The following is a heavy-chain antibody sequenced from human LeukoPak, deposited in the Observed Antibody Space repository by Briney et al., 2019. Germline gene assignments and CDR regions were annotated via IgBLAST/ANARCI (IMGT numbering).Heavy chain of an antibody. D-gene: IGHD5-12*01. V-gene: IGHV3-7*01. J-gene: IGHJ6*03. CDR3: ARQATADYYYYYIDV. CDR1: GFTFSSYW. CDR2: IKQDGSET. Sequence: PGGSLRLSCAASGFTFSSYWMSWVRQAPGKGLEWVSNIKQDGSETYYVDSVKGRFTISRDNAKNSLYLQMNSLRAEDTAVYYCARQATADYYYYYIDVWGKGTTVTVSS.